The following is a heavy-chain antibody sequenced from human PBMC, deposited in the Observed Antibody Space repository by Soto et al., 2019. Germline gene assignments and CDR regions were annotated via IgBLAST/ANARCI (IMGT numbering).Heavy chain of an antibody. J-gene: IGHJ2*01. D-gene: IGHD5-18*01. V-gene: IGHV3-30-3*01. CDR2: ISYDGSNK. CDR1: GFTFSSYA. CDR3: ARDPLWGTAMVLWYFDL. Sequence: QVQLVESGGGVVQPGRSLRLSCAASGFTFSSYAMHWVRQAPGKGLEWVAVISYDGSNKYYADSVKGRFTISRDNSKNTLYLQVNSLRAEDTAVYYCARDPLWGTAMVLWYFDLWVRGTLDTVSS.